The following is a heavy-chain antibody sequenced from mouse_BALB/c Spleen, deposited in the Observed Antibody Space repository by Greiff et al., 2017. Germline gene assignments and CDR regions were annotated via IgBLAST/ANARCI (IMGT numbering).Heavy chain of an antibody. D-gene: IGHD6-1*01. CDR1: GFNIKDTY. Sequence: VQLKQSGAELVKPGASVKLSCTASGFNIKDTYMHWVKQRPEQGLEWIGRIDPANGNTKYDPKFQGKATITADTSSNTAYLQLSSLTSEDTAVYYCARGRGHWYFDVWGAGTTVTVSS. CDR2: IDPANGNT. J-gene: IGHJ1*01. V-gene: IGHV14-3*02. CDR3: ARGRGHWYFDV.